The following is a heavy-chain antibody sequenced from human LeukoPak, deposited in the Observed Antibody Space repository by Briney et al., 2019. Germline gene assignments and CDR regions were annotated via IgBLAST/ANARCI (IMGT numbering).Heavy chain of an antibody. CDR1: GGSFSGYY. D-gene: IGHD2-2*02. CDR3: ARGPPAIVVVPAAIQGGWFDP. J-gene: IGHJ5*02. Sequence: SETLSLTCAVYGGSFSGYYWSWIRQPPGKGLEWIGEINHSGSTNYNPSLKSRVTISVDTSKNQFSLKLSPVTAADTAVYYCARGPPAIVVVPAAIQGGWFDPWGQGTLVTVSS. CDR2: INHSGST. V-gene: IGHV4-34*01.